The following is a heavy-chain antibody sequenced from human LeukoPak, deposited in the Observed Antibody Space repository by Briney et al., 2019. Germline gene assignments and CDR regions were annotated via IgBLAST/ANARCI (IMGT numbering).Heavy chain of an antibody. CDR3: ARDYCSSSRWLFDY. D-gene: IGHD2-2*01. V-gene: IGHV1-2*06. CDR2: INPNSGDA. Sequence: ASVRVSCKASGYTFTVYHMHCVPHAPGQGLECMGRINPNSGDAKYAQKFQGRVTMTSDTSISTAYMELSRQRTDVTAVYYCARDYCSSSRWLFDYWGQGTLVTVSS. J-gene: IGHJ4*02. CDR1: GYTFTVYH.